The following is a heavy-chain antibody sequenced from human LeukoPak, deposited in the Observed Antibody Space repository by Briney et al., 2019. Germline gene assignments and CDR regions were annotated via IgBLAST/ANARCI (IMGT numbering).Heavy chain of an antibody. CDR2: TDPIGGST. Sequence: ASVKVPCKASGYTFTNYYIHWVRQAPGQGLEWMGITDPIGGSTNYAQKFQGRVTMTRDTSTSTVYMELSSLRSEDSAVYYCARWTTTYLDYWGQGTLVTVSS. J-gene: IGHJ4*02. CDR3: ARWTTTYLDY. CDR1: GYTFTNYY. V-gene: IGHV1-46*01. D-gene: IGHD4-11*01.